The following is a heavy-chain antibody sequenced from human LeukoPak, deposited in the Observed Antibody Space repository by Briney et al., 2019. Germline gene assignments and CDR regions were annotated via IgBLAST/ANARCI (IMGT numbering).Heavy chain of an antibody. D-gene: IGHD3-22*01. J-gene: IGHJ4*02. Sequence: PGGSLRLSCAASGFTVSSNYMSWVRQAPGKGLEWVSVIYSGGSTYYADSVKGRFTISRDNSKNTLYLQMNSLRAEDTAVYYCARATYYYDSSGYSEHYFDYWGQGTLVTVSS. CDR2: IYSGGST. V-gene: IGHV3-53*01. CDR1: GFTVSSNY. CDR3: ARATYYYDSSGYSEHYFDY.